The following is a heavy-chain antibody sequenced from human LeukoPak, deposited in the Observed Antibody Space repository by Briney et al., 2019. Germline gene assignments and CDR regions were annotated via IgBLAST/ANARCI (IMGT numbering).Heavy chain of an antibody. Sequence: ASVKVSCKVSGYTLTELSMHWVRQAPGKGLEWMGGFDPEDGETIYAQKFQGRVTMTEDTSTDTAYMELSSLRSEDTAVYYCATGDYVWGSYRPHDAFDIWGQGTMVTVSS. J-gene: IGHJ3*02. D-gene: IGHD3-16*02. CDR3: ATGDYVWGSYRPHDAFDI. CDR2: FDPEDGET. V-gene: IGHV1-24*01. CDR1: GYTLTELS.